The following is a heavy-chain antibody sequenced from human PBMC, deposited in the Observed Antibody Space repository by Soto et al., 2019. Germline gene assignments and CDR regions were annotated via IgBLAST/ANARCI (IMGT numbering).Heavy chain of an antibody. D-gene: IGHD5-18*01. CDR1: GGTLSIYA. Sequence: GASVKLSCKASGGTLSIYASSWVRQAPGQGLEWMGGIIPIFGTANYAQKFQGRVTITADESTSTAYMELSSLRSEDTAVYYCARLWGYSYGSPPDYYYYGMDVWGQGTTVTVSS. CDR2: IIPIFGTA. V-gene: IGHV1-69*13. J-gene: IGHJ6*02. CDR3: ARLWGYSYGSPPDYYYYGMDV.